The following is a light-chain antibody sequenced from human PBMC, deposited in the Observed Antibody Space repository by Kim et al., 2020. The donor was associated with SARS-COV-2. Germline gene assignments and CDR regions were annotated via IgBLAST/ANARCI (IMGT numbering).Light chain of an antibody. CDR3: GTWDSSLSAWV. CDR2: DNN. V-gene: IGLV1-51*01. J-gene: IGLJ3*02. CDR1: SSNIGNNY. Sequence: GKKVTISCHGSSSNIGNNYVSWYQQLPGTAPKLLIYDNNKRPSGIPDRFSGSKSGTSATLGITGLQTGDEADYYCGTWDSSLSAWVFGGGTKLTVL.